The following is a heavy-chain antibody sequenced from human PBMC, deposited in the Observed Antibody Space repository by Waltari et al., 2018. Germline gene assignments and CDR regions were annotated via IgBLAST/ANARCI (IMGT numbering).Heavy chain of an antibody. Sequence: QVQLVQSGAEVKKPGSSLKVSCKASGGTFSSYTISWVRQAPGQGLEWMGRIIPIIVIVNNAQKFQGRVTITADKSTSTVYMELSSLRSEDTAVYYCARDQEGSGLFDYWGQGTLVTVSS. V-gene: IGHV1-69*08. J-gene: IGHJ4*02. CDR3: ARDQEGSGLFDY. CDR2: IIPIIVIV. D-gene: IGHD6-19*01. CDR1: GGTFSSYT.